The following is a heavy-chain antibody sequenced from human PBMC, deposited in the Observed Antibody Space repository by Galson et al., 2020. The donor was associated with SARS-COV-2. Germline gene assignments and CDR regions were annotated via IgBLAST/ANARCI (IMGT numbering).Heavy chain of an antibody. D-gene: IGHD3-10*01. Sequence: SETLSLTCTVSGYSISSGYYWGWIRQPPGKGLEWIGSIYHSGSTYYNPSLKSRVTISVDTSKNQFSLKLSSVTAADTAVYYCARGGGSGLRWGRGTLVTVSS. V-gene: IGHV4-38-2*02. J-gene: IGHJ2*01. CDR2: IYHSGST. CDR3: ARGGGSGLR. CDR1: GYSISSGYY.